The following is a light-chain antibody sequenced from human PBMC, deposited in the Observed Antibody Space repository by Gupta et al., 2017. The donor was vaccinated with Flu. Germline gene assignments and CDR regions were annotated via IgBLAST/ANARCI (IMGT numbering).Light chain of an antibody. Sequence: DMQMAQSSSSLSGTVGDRVTITCRASQDVSNYLAWFQQKPGKAPKSLLYAASSLQSGVTSKFRGSGSGTDFTLTISSLQPEDFATYYCQQYNIYPPTFGQGTRLEIK. V-gene: IGKV1-16*02. J-gene: IGKJ5*01. CDR2: AAS. CDR1: QDVSNY. CDR3: QQYNIYPPT.